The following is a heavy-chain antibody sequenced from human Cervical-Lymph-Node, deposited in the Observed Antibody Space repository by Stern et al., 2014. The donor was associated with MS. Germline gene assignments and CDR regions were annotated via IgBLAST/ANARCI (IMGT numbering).Heavy chain of an antibody. CDR3: ARVKPAAILDY. J-gene: IGHJ4*02. CDR1: GYTFTRNA. CDR2: INTNTGNA. V-gene: IGHV7-4-1*02. D-gene: IGHD2-2*01. Sequence: VQLVESGSEVKKPGASVKVSCKASGYTFTRNAMNWVRQAPGQRLEWMGLINTNTGNATYAQGFTGRFVFSLDTSVSPAYLQISSLKADDTAIYYCARVKPAAILDYWGQGTLVAVSS.